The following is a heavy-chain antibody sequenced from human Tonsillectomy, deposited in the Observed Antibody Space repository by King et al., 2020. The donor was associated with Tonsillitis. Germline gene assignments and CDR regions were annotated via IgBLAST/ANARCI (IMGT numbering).Heavy chain of an antibody. V-gene: IGHV3-13*01. J-gene: IGHJ4*02. CDR1: GFTFSSYG. CDR2: IGTAGDT. Sequence: VQLVESGGGLVQPGGSLRLSCAASGFTFSSYGMHWVRQATGKGLEWVSGIGTAGDTYYPGSVKGRFTISRENAKNSLYLQMNNLRAGDTAVYYCARATLLWFGAPSYYFDYWGQGTLVTVSS. CDR3: ARATLLWFGAPSYYFDY. D-gene: IGHD3-10*01.